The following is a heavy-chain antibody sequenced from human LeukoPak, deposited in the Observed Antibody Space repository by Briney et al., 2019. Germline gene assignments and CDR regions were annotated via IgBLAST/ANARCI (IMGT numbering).Heavy chain of an antibody. J-gene: IGHJ4*01. Sequence: PSETLSLTCTVSSGSITSYYWSWIRQPPGKGLEYIRHIYYTGTTDYNPSLKSRVTMSVDTSKNQFSLRLISVTASDTAVYFCAGAPNRHFFDYWGHGTLVAVSS. V-gene: IGHV4-59*01. CDR3: AGAPNRHFFDY. CDR2: IYYTGTT. CDR1: SGSITSYY.